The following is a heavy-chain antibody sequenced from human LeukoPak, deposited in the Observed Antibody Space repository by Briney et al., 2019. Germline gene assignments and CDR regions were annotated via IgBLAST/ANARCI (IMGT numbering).Heavy chain of an antibody. CDR2: IRYDGSNK. Sequence: PGGSLRLSCAASGFTFSSHWMTWIRQAPGKGLEWVAFIRYDGSNKYYADSVRGRFTISRDNAKNSLYLQMNSLRAEDTAVYYCVRDNPRCCGVIPSNIDDYWGQGTLVTVSS. V-gene: IGHV3-30*02. CDR3: VRDNPRCCGVIPSNIDDY. CDR1: GFTFSSHW. D-gene: IGHD2/OR15-2a*01. J-gene: IGHJ4*02.